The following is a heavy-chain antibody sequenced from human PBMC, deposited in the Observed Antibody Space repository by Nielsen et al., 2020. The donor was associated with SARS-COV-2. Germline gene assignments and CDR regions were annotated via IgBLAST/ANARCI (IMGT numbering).Heavy chain of an antibody. Sequence: SETLSLTCTVSGGSIRGYYWGWIRQPPGRGLEWIGYIYYSGSPTYNPSLKSRVTMSVDKSRNQFSLRLRSVSAADTAVYYCASCTPGIAAYFDYWGQGTLVTVSS. J-gene: IGHJ4*02. CDR2: IYYSGSP. D-gene: IGHD6-13*01. CDR3: ASCTPGIAAYFDY. CDR1: GGSIRGYY. V-gene: IGHV4-59*13.